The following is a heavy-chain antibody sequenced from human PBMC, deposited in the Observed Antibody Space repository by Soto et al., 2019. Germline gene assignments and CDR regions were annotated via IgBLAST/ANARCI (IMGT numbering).Heavy chain of an antibody. J-gene: IGHJ6*02. CDR3: ARDRVACGGDCSYYYGMDV. Sequence: PSETLSLTCTVSGGSVSSGSYYWSWIRQPPGKGLEWIGYIYYSGSTNYNPSLKSRVTISVDTSKNQFSLKLSSVTAADTAVYYCARDRVACGGDCSYYYGMDVWGQGTTVTV. CDR1: GGSVSSGSYY. V-gene: IGHV4-61*01. D-gene: IGHD2-21*02. CDR2: IYYSGST.